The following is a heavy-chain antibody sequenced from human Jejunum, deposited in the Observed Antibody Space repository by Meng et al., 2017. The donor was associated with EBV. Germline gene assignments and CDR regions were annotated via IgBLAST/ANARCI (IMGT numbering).Heavy chain of an antibody. Sequence: QPPSARGVVVPPVCVCSPCGDAARFIRREHWFHRVLPAPGEGLMWVSRINPAGRTINYGDSVKGRFTISRDNAKNTVYLQMNSLRAEDTAVYYCTRAGYYRFDYWGQGALVTVSS. J-gene: IGHJ4*02. CDR1: RFIRREHW. V-gene: IGHV3-74*01. D-gene: IGHD1-26*01. CDR3: TRAGYYRFDY. CDR2: INPAGRTI.